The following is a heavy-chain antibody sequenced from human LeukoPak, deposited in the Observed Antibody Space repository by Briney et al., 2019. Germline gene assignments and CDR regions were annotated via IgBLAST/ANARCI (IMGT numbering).Heavy chain of an antibody. J-gene: IGHJ4*02. V-gene: IGHV1-2*02. CDR3: ARAEGSGCYDY. Sequence: ASVKVSCKASGYTFTGYYMHWVRQAPGQGLEWMGWTNPKSGDTKNAQKFQGRVTMTRDTSISTSYMELSRLRSDDTAVYYCARAEGSGCYDYWGQGTMVTVPS. D-gene: IGHD6-19*01. CDR1: GYTFTGYY. CDR2: TNPKSGDT.